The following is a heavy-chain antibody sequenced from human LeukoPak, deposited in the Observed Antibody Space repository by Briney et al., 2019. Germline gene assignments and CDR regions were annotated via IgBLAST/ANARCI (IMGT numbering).Heavy chain of an antibody. CDR2: IYYSGST. CDR1: GGSISSYY. D-gene: IGHD1-26*01. V-gene: IGHV4-59*01. J-gene: IGHJ6*02. CDR3: ARVRIVGSSRDYGMDV. Sequence: SETLSLTCTVSGGSISSYYWSWIRQPPGKGLEWIGYIYYSGSTNYNPSLKSRVTISVDTTKNQFSLKLSSVTAADTAVYYCARVRIVGSSRDYGMDVWGQGTTVTVSS.